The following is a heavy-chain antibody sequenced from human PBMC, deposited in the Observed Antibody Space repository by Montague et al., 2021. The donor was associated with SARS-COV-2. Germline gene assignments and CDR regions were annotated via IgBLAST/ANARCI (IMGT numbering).Heavy chain of an antibody. Sequence: SRSLSFSASGFTFSSYGMHWVRQAPGKGPEWVAIIWYDGSKNYYADSVKGRFTISRDNSKNTLYLQMNTLRAEDTAVYYCARDSSSGSDWYYYYGMDVWGQGTTVTVSS. CDR3: ARDSSSGSDWYYYYGMDV. J-gene: IGHJ6*02. V-gene: IGHV3-33*01. D-gene: IGHD6-13*01. CDR1: GFTFSSYG. CDR2: IWYDGSKN.